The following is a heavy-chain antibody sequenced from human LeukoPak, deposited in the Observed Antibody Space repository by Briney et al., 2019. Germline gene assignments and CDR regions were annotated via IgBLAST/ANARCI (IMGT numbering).Heavy chain of an antibody. V-gene: IGHV4-38-2*02. CDR3: ARKVAASYWFDP. CDR2: IYHTGST. J-gene: IGHJ5*02. D-gene: IGHD2-15*01. CDR1: GYSISSGYY. Sequence: SETLSLTCSVPGYSISSGYYWGWIRQPPGKGLEWIANIYHTGSTYYNPSLKSRVTISVDTSKNQFSLKLNSVTAADTAVYYCARKVAASYWFDPWGQGTLVAVSS.